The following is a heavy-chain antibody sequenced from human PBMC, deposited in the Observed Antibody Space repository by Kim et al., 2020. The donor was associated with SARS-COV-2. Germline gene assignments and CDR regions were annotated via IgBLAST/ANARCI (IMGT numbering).Heavy chain of an antibody. J-gene: IGHJ6*02. Sequence: SQTLSLTCAICGDSVSSNSATWNWIRQSPSRGLEWLGRTYYRSKWFNEYAPSVKSRITISPDTSKNQFSLLLNSVTSEDTAVYYCAKMSQVRGTGNGMDVWGQGTTVTVSS. CDR2: TYYRSKWFN. CDR1: GDSVSSNSAT. V-gene: IGHV6-1*01. D-gene: IGHD3-10*01. CDR3: AKMSQVRGTGNGMDV.